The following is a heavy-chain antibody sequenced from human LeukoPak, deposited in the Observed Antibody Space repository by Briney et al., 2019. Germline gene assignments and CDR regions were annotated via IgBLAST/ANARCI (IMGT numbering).Heavy chain of an antibody. CDR1: GGSVSDYY. J-gene: IGHJ2*01. CDR2: IYHTGST. Sequence: PSETLSLICTISGGSVSDYYWSWIRQSPGKGLEWIGYIYHTGSTSYSPSLKSRVTISADTTQNQFSLKLSSVTAADTAVYYCARGYDGSGYYYRNWYFDLWGRGTLVTVSS. CDR3: ARGYDGSGYYYRNWYFDL. V-gene: IGHV4-59*08. D-gene: IGHD3-22*01.